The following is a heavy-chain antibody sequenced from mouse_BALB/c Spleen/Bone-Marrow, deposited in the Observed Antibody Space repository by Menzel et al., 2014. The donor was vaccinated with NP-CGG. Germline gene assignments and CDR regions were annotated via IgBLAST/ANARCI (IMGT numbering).Heavy chain of an antibody. CDR2: IDPANGNT. CDR1: GFNIKDTF. CDR3: TRGEDY. Sequence: DVKLQESGAELVKPGASVKLSCAGFGFNIKDTFMHWVKQRPEQGLEWIGRIDPANGNTKYDPKLQGRATITADTSSNTAYLHLTSLTSEDTAVYYCTRGEDYWGQGTTLAVSS. V-gene: IGHV14-3*02. J-gene: IGHJ2*01.